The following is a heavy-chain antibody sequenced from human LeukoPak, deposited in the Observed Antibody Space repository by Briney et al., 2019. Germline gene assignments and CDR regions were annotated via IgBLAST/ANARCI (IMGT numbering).Heavy chain of an antibody. J-gene: IGHJ6*03. CDR2: ISTSGST. D-gene: IGHD4-17*01. V-gene: IGHV4-4*07. CDR1: GDSISGFY. Sequence: PSETLSPTCTVSGDSISGFYCGCIRQPAGKGLQWIGRISTSGSTNYNPSLKSRVTMSVDRSTNEFSLTVRSVTAADTALYYCARGLPSYGDYVDYYFYLEFWGKGTTVTVSS. CDR3: ARGLPSYGDYVDYYFYLEF.